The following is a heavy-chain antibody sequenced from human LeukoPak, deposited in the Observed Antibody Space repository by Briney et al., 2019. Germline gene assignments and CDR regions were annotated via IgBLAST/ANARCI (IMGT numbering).Heavy chain of an antibody. CDR2: ISSGSVYI. CDR3: ARDRYYDSFGYYTGDP. D-gene: IGHD3-22*01. J-gene: IGHJ5*02. CDR1: RFTFSDYS. V-gene: IGHV3-21*01. Sequence: GGSLRLSCAASRFTFSDYSMNWVRQAPGKGLQWVASISSGSVYIYYADSMKGRFTISRDNAKNSMYLQMNSLRAEDTAVYYCARDRYYDSFGYYTGDPWGQGTLVTVSS.